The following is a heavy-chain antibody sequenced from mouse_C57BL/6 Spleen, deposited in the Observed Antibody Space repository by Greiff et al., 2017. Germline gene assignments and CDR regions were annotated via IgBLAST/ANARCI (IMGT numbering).Heavy chain of an antibody. CDR2: INPSTGGT. V-gene: IGHV1-42*01. CDR1: GYSFTGYY. Sequence: EVQLQQSGPELVKPGASVKISCKASGYSFTGYYMNWVKQSPEKSLEWIGEINPSTGGTTYNQKFKAKATLTVDKSSSTAYMQLNSLTSEDSAVYYCARCGGYDGYDFDYWGQGTTLTVSS. CDR3: ARCGGYDGYDFDY. D-gene: IGHD2-2*01. J-gene: IGHJ2*01.